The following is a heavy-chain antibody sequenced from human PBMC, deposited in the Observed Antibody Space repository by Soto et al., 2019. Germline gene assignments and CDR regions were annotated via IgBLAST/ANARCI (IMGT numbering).Heavy chain of an antibody. CDR2: ISGSGGTI. Sequence: GSLRLSCAASGXTFNTYSMDWVRRAPGRGLEGVASISGSGGTINYADSVDGRFTTSRDTSNNTLYLQMNSLSAEHTAVYYCATGFIVVVTAIRPDDNFDVWGQGTMVTVSS. V-gene: IGHV3-23*01. CDR3: ATGFIVVVTAIRPDDNFDV. D-gene: IGHD2-21*02. J-gene: IGHJ3*01. CDR1: GXTFNTYS.